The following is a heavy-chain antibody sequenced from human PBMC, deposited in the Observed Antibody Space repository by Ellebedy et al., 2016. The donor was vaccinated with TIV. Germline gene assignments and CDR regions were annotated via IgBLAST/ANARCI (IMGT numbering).Heavy chain of an antibody. D-gene: IGHD5-18*01. Sequence: GESLKISCTASGFTFGDYAMSWFRQAPGKGLEWVGFIRRKAHGGTTEHAASVKGRFTIPRDDSKSIAYLQMNSLKTEDTAVYYCTRSRGYSYGYADYWGQGTLVTVSS. CDR3: TRSRGYSYGYADY. CDR2: IRRKAHGGTT. V-gene: IGHV3-49*03. J-gene: IGHJ4*02. CDR1: GFTFGDYA.